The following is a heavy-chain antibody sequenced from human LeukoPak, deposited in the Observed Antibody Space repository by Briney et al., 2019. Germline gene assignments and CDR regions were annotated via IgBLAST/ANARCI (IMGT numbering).Heavy chain of an antibody. D-gene: IGHD2-2*01. V-gene: IGHV1-18*01. J-gene: IGHJ4*02. CDR1: GYTFTSYG. CDR2: ISAYNGNT. CDR3: AGVYCNTTNCQRATH. Sequence: ASVKVSCKASGYTFTSYGISWVRQAPGQGLEWMGWISAYNGNTNYAQMLQGRVTMTTDTSTSTAYMELRSLRSDDTAVYYCAGVYCNTTNCQRATHWGQGTLVTVSS.